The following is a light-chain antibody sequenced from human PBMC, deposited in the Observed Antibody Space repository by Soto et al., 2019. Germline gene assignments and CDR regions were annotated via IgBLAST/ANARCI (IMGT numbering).Light chain of an antibody. CDR1: QRVSSY. V-gene: IGKV3-20*01. CDR2: DAS. Sequence: EIVLTQSPATLSLSPGERATLSCRASQRVSSYLAWYQQKPGQPPRLLIYDASTRATATPERFSGSGSGTDFTLTISRLEPEDFAVYYCHQYDSIVQTFGQGSKVDI. CDR3: HQYDSIVQT. J-gene: IGKJ1*01.